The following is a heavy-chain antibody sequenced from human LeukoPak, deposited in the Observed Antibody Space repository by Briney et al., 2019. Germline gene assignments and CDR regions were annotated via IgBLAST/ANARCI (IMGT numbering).Heavy chain of an antibody. CDR1: GSXXXGXYY. Sequence: GSXXXGXYYWXXXRQPXXKGLEWIGYIYYSGSTYYNPSLKSRVTISVDTSKNQFSLKLSSVTAADTAVYYCARDRGRRFDPWGQGTLVTVSS. CDR2: IYYSGST. D-gene: IGHD3-10*01. J-gene: IGHJ5*02. CDR3: ARDRGRRFDP. V-gene: IGHV4-30-4*01.